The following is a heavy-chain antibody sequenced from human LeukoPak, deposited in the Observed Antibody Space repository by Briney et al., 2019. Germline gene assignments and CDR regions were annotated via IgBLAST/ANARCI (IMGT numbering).Heavy chain of an antibody. D-gene: IGHD3-10*01. V-gene: IGHV4-30-4*08. CDR2: IYYSGST. Sequence: SQTLSLTCTVSGGSISSGDYYWSRIPQPPGKGLEWVGYIYYSGSTYYNPSLKSRVTISVDTSKNQFSLKLSSVTAADTAVYYCAREVLEVGELSSFDYWGQGTLVTVSS. CDR3: AREVLEVGELSSFDY. J-gene: IGHJ4*02. CDR1: GGSISSGDYY.